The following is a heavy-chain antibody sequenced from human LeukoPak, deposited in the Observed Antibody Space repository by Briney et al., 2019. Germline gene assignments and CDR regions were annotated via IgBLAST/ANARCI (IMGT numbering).Heavy chain of an antibody. Sequence: PSETLSLTCAVYGGSLSGSYWTWIRQPPGKGLEWIGGINHSGSTNYNPSLKSRVTISLDTSKNQFSLRLSSVTAADTAVYYCARVMTTVTTFKTYSYGMDVWGQGTTVTVSS. CDR2: INHSGST. CDR3: ARVMTTVTTFKTYSYGMDV. D-gene: IGHD4-17*01. V-gene: IGHV4-34*01. CDR1: GGSLSGSY. J-gene: IGHJ6*02.